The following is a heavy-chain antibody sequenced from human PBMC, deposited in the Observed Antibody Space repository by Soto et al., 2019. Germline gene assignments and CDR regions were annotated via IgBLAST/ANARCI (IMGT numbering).Heavy chain of an antibody. CDR3: AREWFTGGRPRPVYYYYGMDV. CDR2: TYYRSKWYN. Sequence: SQTLSLTCAISGDSVSSNSAAWNWIRQSPSRGLEWLGRTYYRSKWYNDYAVSVKSRITINPDTSKNQFSLQLNSVTPEDTAVYYCAREWFTGGRPRPVYYYYGMDVWGQGTTVTVSS. J-gene: IGHJ6*02. CDR1: GDSVSSNSAA. D-gene: IGHD3-10*01. V-gene: IGHV6-1*01.